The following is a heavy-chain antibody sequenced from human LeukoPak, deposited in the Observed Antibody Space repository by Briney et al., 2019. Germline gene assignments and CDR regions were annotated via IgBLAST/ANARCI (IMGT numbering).Heavy chain of an antibody. CDR1: GDSVSSDSYY. CDR3: ARDSRGYYDTSGYFDY. V-gene: IGHV4-61*01. J-gene: IGHJ4*02. CDR2: IYYSGTT. Sequence: SETLSLTCTVSGDSVSSDSYYWSWIRQPPGKGLEWIGYIYYSGTTKQNPSLKSRVTLSVDTSKNQLSLKLTSVTAADTAVYYCARDSRGYYDTSGYFDYWGQGTLVTVS. D-gene: IGHD3-22*01.